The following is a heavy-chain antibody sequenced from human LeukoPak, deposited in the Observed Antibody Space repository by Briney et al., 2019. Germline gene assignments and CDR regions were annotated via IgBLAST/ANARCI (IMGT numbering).Heavy chain of an antibody. CDR1: GFTFSSDA. CDR2: MSGSGGST. Sequence: PGGSLRLSCAASGFTFSSDAMSWVRQAPGKGLEWVSAMSGSGGSTYYADSVKGRFTISRDNSKNTLYLQMNSLRAEDTAVYYCAKGSFDWLPNNWFDPWGQGTLVTVSS. CDR3: AKGSFDWLPNNWFDP. D-gene: IGHD3-9*01. V-gene: IGHV3-23*01. J-gene: IGHJ5*02.